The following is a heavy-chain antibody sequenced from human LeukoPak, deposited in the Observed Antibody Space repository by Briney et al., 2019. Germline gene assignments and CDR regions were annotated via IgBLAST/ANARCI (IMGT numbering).Heavy chain of an antibody. CDR1: GGSIRSGNYY. J-gene: IGHJ4*02. V-gene: IGHV4-61*02. Sequence: SETLSLTCADSGGSIRSGNYYWSWIRQPAGKRLEWIVRMYTSGSTNYTLSLKSRVTISADTSKNQCSLTLTSVTAADTAVYYCAAMIGYFDYWGQGILVTVSS. CDR3: AAMIGYFDY. CDR2: MYTSGST. D-gene: IGHD3-22*01.